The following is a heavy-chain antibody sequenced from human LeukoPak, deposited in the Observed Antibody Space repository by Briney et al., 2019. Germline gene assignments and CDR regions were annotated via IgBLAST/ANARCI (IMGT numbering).Heavy chain of an antibody. Sequence: GGSLRLSCAASGFTFSSYWMSWVRQAPGKGLEWVANIKQDGSQKYYVDSVKGRFSISRDNAKNSLYLQMNSLRAEDTAVYYCARDLLGSGNYFDYWGQGTLVTVSP. D-gene: IGHD1-14*01. V-gene: IGHV3-7*01. CDR3: ARDLLGSGNYFDY. J-gene: IGHJ4*02. CDR2: IKQDGSQK. CDR1: GFTFSSYW.